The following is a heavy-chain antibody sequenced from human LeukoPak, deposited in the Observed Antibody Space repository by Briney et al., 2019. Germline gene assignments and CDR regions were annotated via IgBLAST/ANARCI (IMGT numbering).Heavy chain of an antibody. V-gene: IGHV3-21*01. Sequence: PGGSLRLSCAASGFTFSIYSMNWVRQAPGKGLEWVSSISSTGSHIYYADSLKGRLTISRDNAKNSLYLQMNNLRAEDTAVYYCARDNCAFLGSYWTCSDGMDDWGKGTTVTVSS. CDR1: GFTFSIYS. D-gene: IGHD3-16*01. CDR2: ISSTGSHI. J-gene: IGHJ6*04. CDR3: ARDNCAFLGSYWTCSDGMDD.